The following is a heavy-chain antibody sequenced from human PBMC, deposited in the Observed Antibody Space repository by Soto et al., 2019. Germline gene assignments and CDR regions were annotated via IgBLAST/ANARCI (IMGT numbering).Heavy chain of an antibody. CDR1: GGTFSSYA. D-gene: IGHD3-22*01. Sequence: QVQLVQSGAEVKKPGSSVKVSCKASGGTFSSYAISWVRQAPGQGLEWMGGIIPIFGTANYAQKFQGRVTITADESTSTADMELSSLRSEDTAVYYCARDQEGDYYDSSGYYYWGQGTLVTVSS. CDR3: ARDQEGDYYDSSGYYY. J-gene: IGHJ4*02. V-gene: IGHV1-69*12. CDR2: IIPIFGTA.